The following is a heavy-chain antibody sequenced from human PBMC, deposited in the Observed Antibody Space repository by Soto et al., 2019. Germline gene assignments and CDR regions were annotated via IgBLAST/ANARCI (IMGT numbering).Heavy chain of an antibody. CDR1: GFTFSSYG. CDR2: ISYDGSNK. D-gene: IGHD3-22*01. J-gene: IGHJ3*02. CDR3: AKAWFSGSIGDAFDI. Sequence: QVQLVESGGGVVQPGRSRRLSCAASGFTFSSYGMHWVRQAPGKGLEWVAVISYDGSNKYYADSVKGRFTISRDNSKNTLYLQMNSLRAEDTAVYYCAKAWFSGSIGDAFDIWGQGTMVTVSS. V-gene: IGHV3-30*18.